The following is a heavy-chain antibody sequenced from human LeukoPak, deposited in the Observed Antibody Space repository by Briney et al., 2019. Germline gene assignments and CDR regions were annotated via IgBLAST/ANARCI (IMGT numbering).Heavy chain of an antibody. Sequence: EASVKVSCKASGYTFTSYDINWVRQATGQGLGWMGWMNPNSGNTGYAQKFQGRVTMTRNTSISTAYMELSSLRSEDTAVYYCAGSALYYYDSSGSAEYWYFDLWGRGTLVTVSS. V-gene: IGHV1-8*01. CDR1: GYTFTSYD. CDR3: AGSALYYYDSSGSAEYWYFDL. CDR2: MNPNSGNT. J-gene: IGHJ2*01. D-gene: IGHD3-22*01.